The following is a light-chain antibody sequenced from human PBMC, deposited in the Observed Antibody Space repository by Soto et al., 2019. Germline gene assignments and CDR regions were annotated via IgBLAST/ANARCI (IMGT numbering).Light chain of an antibody. J-gene: IGKJ2*01. Sequence: EIVLTQSPGTMSLSPGERATLSCRASQSVSRSYLAWYQQKPGQAPRLLIYGASSSATGIPERFSGSGSGTDFTLTISRLEPEEFAVYYCQQYGSSLHTFGQGTKLEIK. CDR2: GAS. V-gene: IGKV3-20*01. CDR1: QSVSRSY. CDR3: QQYGSSLHT.